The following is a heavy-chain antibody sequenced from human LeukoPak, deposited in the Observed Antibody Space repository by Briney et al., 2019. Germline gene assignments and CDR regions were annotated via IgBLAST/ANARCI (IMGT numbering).Heavy chain of an antibody. CDR3: ARATAANLRYYYYGMDV. Sequence: SETLSLTCAVSGGSISSGGYSWSWIRQPPGKGLGWIGYIYHSGSTYYNPSLKSRVTISVDRSKNQFSLKLSSVTAAETAVYYCARATAANLRYYYYGMDVWGQGTTVTVSS. V-gene: IGHV4-30-2*01. D-gene: IGHD2-15*01. J-gene: IGHJ6*02. CDR1: GGSISSGGYS. CDR2: IYHSGST.